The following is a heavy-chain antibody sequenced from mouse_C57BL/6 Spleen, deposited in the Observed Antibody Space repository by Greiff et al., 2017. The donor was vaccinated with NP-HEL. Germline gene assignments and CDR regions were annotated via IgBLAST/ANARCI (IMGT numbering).Heavy chain of an antibody. CDR3: TRGGGNPAKCEV. CDR1: GYTFTDYE. CDR2: IDPETGGT. V-gene: IGHV1-15*01. Sequence: QVQLQQSGAELVRPGASVTLSCKASGYTFTDYEMHWVKQTPVHGLEWIGAIDPETGGTAYNQKFKGKAILTADKSSSTAYMELRSLTSEDSAVYYCTRGGGNPAKCEVWGTGTTVTVAS. J-gene: IGHJ1*03. D-gene: IGHD1-1*02.